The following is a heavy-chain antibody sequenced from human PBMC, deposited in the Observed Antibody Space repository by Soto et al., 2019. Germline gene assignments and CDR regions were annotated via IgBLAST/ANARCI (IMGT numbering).Heavy chain of an antibody. CDR2: ISSSSSTI. J-gene: IGHJ5*02. D-gene: IGHD3-3*01. Sequence: EVQLVESGGGLVQPGGSLRLSCAASGFTFSSYSMNWVRQAPGKGLEWVSYISSSSSTIYYADSVKGRFTISRDNAKNSLYLQMNSLRAEDTAVYYCAREGRGYDFPGWFDPWGQGTLVTVSS. V-gene: IGHV3-48*01. CDR3: AREGRGYDFPGWFDP. CDR1: GFTFSSYS.